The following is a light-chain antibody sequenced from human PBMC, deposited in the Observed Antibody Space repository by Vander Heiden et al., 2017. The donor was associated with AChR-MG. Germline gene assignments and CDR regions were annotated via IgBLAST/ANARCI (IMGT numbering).Light chain of an antibody. V-gene: IGKV1-6*01. Sequence: IQLTHSPSSLSASVGDRVTITCRASQGIRNYLGWYQQKPGKAPKLLIYAASSLQTGVPSRFSGSGSGTDFTLTISSLQPEDFATYYCQQDYSAPLTFGPGTKVDIK. CDR3: QQDYSAPLT. J-gene: IGKJ3*01. CDR2: AAS. CDR1: QGIRNY.